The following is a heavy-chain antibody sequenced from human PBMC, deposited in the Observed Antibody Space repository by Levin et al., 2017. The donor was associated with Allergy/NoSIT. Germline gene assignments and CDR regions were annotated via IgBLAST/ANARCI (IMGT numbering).Heavy chain of an antibody. V-gene: IGHV3-66*01. J-gene: IGHJ4*02. Sequence: GESLKISCAASGFTVSGNFMSWVRQAPGKGLEWVSVIHSGGATYYADSVKGRFSISTDDSQNTLYFQMNSLRAEDTAVYYCGVGPFDYWGQGTLVTVSS. CDR1: GFTVSGNF. CDR3: GVGPFDY. CDR2: IHSGGAT.